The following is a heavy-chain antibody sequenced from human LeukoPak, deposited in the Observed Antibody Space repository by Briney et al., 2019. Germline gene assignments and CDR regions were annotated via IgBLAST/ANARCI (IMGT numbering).Heavy chain of an antibody. CDR2: IDQYGRAK. V-gene: IGHV3-7*04. Sequence: GGSLRLSCAASGFTFSNYWMSWVRQAPGKGLEWVASIDQYGRAKYYVDSVRGRFTFSRDNTKNSLHLQMNSLRAEDTAVYYCARAESYGSILDYWGQGTRVIDSS. J-gene: IGHJ4*02. D-gene: IGHD3-10*01. CDR3: ARAESYGSILDY. CDR1: GFTFSNYW.